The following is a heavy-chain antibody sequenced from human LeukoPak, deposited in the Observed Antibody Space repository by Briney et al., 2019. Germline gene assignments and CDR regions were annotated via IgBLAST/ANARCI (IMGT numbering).Heavy chain of an antibody. CDR3: AKIGIAAAAPDY. J-gene: IGHJ4*02. D-gene: IGHD6-13*01. CDR1: GFTFRSYG. V-gene: IGHV3-30*18. Sequence: GGSLRLSCAASGFTFRSYGMHWVRQAPGKGLEWVAVISYDGSNKYYADSVKGRFTISRDNSKNTLYLQMNSLRAEDTAVYYCAKIGIAAAAPDYWGQGTLVTVSS. CDR2: ISYDGSNK.